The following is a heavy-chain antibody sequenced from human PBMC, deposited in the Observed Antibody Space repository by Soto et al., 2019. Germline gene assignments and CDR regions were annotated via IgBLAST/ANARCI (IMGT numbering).Heavy chain of an antibody. CDR2: ISGSGGST. Sequence: GVSLRLSCAASGFTFSSYAMSWVRQAPGKGLEWVSAISGSGGSTYYADSVKGRFTISRDNSKNTLYLQMNSLRAEDTAVYYCAKDKRGSSSWLPDYWGQGTLVTVSS. J-gene: IGHJ4*02. V-gene: IGHV3-23*01. CDR1: GFTFSSYA. D-gene: IGHD6-13*01. CDR3: AKDKRGSSSWLPDY.